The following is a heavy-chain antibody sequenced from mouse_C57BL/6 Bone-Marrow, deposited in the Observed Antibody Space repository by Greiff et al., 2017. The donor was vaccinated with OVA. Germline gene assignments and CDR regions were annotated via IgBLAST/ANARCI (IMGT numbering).Heavy chain of an antibody. CDR3: ARNGGKGYYAMDY. CDR2: IWSGGST. Sequence: QVQLKESGPGLVQPSQSLSITCTVSGFSLTSYGVHWVRQSPGKGLEWLGVIWSGGSTDYNAAFISRLSISKDNSKRQVFFKMNSLQADDTAIYYCARNGGKGYYAMDYWGQGTSVTVSS. V-gene: IGHV2-2*01. J-gene: IGHJ4*01. D-gene: IGHD1-3*01. CDR1: GFSLTSYG.